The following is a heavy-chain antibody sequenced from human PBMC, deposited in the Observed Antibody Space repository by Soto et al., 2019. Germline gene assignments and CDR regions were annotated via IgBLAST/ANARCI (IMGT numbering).Heavy chain of an antibody. J-gene: IGHJ4*02. V-gene: IGHV3-23*01. D-gene: IGHD3-10*01. CDR3: AKDLVVGFGELLFDY. CDR1: GFTFSSYA. CDR2: ISGSGGST. Sequence: GGSLRLSCAASGFTFSSYAMSWVRQAPGKGLEWVSAISGSGGSTYYADSVKGRFTISRDNSKNTLYLQMNSLRAEDTAVYYCAKDLVVGFGELLFDYWGQGTLVTVSS.